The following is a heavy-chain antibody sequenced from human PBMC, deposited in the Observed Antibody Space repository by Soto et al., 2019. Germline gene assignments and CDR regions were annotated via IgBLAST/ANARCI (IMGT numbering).Heavy chain of an antibody. Sequence: QVQLVQSGAEVKKPGSSVKVSCKASGGTFSSYAISWVRQAPGQGLEWMGGSIPIFGTANYAQKFQGRVTITADKSTSTADMELSSLRSDDTAVYYCARGGYDFWSGYLPYYYYGMDVWGQGTTVSVSS. J-gene: IGHJ6*02. CDR3: ARGGYDFWSGYLPYYYYGMDV. V-gene: IGHV1-69*06. CDR1: GGTFSSYA. D-gene: IGHD3-3*01. CDR2: SIPIFGTA.